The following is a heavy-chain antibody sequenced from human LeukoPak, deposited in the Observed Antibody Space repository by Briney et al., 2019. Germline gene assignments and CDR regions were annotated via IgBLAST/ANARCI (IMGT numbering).Heavy chain of an antibody. J-gene: IGHJ4*02. Sequence: SDTLSLTCAVSGYSISSSSWWGWIRQPPGKGLEWIAYIYHSGTTYYNPSLQSRVTMSVDTSKNQFSLKLSSVTATDTAVYYCARHYGPWGQGTLVTVSS. D-gene: IGHD3-16*01. CDR1: GYSISSSSW. CDR2: IYHSGTT. CDR3: ARHYGP. V-gene: IGHV4-28*01.